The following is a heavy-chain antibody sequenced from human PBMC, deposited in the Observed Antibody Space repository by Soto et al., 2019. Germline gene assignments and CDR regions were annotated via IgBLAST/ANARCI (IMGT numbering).Heavy chain of an antibody. J-gene: IGHJ6*02. D-gene: IGHD1-1*01. Sequence: SLRLSCAASGFTFSSYGMHWVRQAPGKGLEWVSGISWNSGRIAYADSVKGRFTISRDNAKNSLYLQMNSLRAEDTALYYCAKDKATGTALTYYGMDVWGQGTTVTVSS. CDR2: ISWNSGRI. CDR3: AKDKATGTALTYYGMDV. V-gene: IGHV3-9*01. CDR1: GFTFSSYG.